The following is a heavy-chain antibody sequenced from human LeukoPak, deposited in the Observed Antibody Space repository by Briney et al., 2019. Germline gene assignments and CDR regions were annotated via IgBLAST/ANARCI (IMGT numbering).Heavy chain of an antibody. Sequence: GGSLRLSCAASGFTFSSYAMNWVRQAPGKGLEWVSAISGSGGSIYYADSVKGRFTISRDNSKNTLYLQMNSLRAEDTAVYYCARFDYADYLAFDYWGQGTLVTVSS. CDR1: GFTFSSYA. V-gene: IGHV3-23*01. CDR2: ISGSGGSI. CDR3: ARFDYADYLAFDY. J-gene: IGHJ4*02. D-gene: IGHD4-17*01.